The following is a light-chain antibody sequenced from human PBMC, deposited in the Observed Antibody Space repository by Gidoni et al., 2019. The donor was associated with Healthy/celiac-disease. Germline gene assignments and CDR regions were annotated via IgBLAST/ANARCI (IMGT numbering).Light chain of an antibody. CDR1: SSDVGSYNR. V-gene: IGLV2-18*02. Sequence: QSALTQPPSVSGSPGPSVTISCTGTSSDVGSYNRVSWYQQPPGTAPKLMIYEVSNRPSGVPDRFSGSKSGNTASLTISGLQAEDDADYYCSSYTSTSTLIFGGGTKLTVL. J-gene: IGLJ2*01. CDR3: SSYTSTSTLI. CDR2: EVS.